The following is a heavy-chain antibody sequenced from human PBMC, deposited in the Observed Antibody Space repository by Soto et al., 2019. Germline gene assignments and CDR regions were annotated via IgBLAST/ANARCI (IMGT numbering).Heavy chain of an antibody. CDR1: GYSFTSYW. CDR3: ARHLGAAAGPLYGMDV. Sequence: GESLKISCKGSGYSFTSYWIGWMRQMPGKGLEWMGIIYPGDSDTRYSPSFQGQVTISADKSISTAYLQWSSLKASDTAMYYCARHLGAAAGPLYGMDVWGQGTTVTVSS. J-gene: IGHJ6*01. D-gene: IGHD6-13*01. CDR2: IYPGDSDT. V-gene: IGHV5-51*01.